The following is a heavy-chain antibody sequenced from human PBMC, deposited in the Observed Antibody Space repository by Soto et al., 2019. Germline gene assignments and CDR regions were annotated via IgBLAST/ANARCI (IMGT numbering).Heavy chain of an antibody. CDR3: ARVAYYYDSSGYYESYFDY. D-gene: IGHD3-22*01. CDR1: GGAFSSYA. V-gene: IGHV1-69*06. CDR2: IIPIFGSP. J-gene: IGHJ4*02. Sequence: GASVKVSCKASGGAFSSYAISWVRQAPGQGLEWMGGIIPIFGSPNYAEALQGRVTITADTSASTAYMELSSLRSEDTAVYYCARVAYYYDSSGYYESYFDYWGQGTLVTVSS.